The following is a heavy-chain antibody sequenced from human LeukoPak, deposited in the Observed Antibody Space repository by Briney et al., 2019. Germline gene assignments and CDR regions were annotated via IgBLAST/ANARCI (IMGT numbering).Heavy chain of an antibody. Sequence: GGSLRLSCAASGFTFSTYGMSWVRQAPGKWLEWVSSISSSSSYKHNADSLKDRFTISRDNAKNSLYLQMNSLRAEDTAVYYCVRDNVVTGYYHFDCWGQGTLVTVSS. D-gene: IGHD3-9*01. CDR2: ISSSSSYK. CDR3: VRDNVVTGYYHFDC. V-gene: IGHV3-21*06. CDR1: GFTFSTYG. J-gene: IGHJ4*02.